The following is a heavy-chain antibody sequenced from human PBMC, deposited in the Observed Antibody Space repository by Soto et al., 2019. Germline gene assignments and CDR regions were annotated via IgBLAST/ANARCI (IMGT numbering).Heavy chain of an antibody. CDR2: IFYSGST. Sequence: SQTLSLTCTVSGGRISTYYWIWIPQPPGKGLEWIGYIFYSGSTNYNPCLKSRVSISIDTSKNQFSMNLRSVTAADTALYYSARGIIGASGNWFDPWGRGTLVTVSS. D-gene: IGHD6-13*01. CDR3: ARGIIGASGNWFDP. J-gene: IGHJ5*02. CDR1: GGRISTYY. V-gene: IGHV4-59*01.